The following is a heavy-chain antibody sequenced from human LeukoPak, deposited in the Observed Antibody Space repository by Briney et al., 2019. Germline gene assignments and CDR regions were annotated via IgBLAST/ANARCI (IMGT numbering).Heavy chain of an antibody. CDR3: ARVEITYGDYVDDAFDI. V-gene: IGHV4-39*07. Sequence: PSETLSLTCTVSGGSISSSSYYWGWIRQPPGKGLEWIGSIYYSGSTYYNPSLKSRVTISVDTSKNQFSLKLSSVTAADTAVYYCARVEITYGDYVDDAFDIWGQGTMVTVSS. CDR2: IYYSGST. D-gene: IGHD4-17*01. CDR1: GGSISSSSYY. J-gene: IGHJ3*02.